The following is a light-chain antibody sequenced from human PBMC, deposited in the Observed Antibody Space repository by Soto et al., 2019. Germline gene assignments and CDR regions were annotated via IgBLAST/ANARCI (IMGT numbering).Light chain of an antibody. V-gene: IGKV3-20*01. Sequence: EIVLTQSPGTLSLSPGERTTLSCRASQSVSSNFLDWYQQKPGQAPRLLIYGASSRATGIPDRFSGSGSGTDFTLTISGLEPEDFAVYYCQQYETSPRTFGQGTKVDI. J-gene: IGKJ1*01. CDR2: GAS. CDR1: QSVSSNF. CDR3: QQYETSPRT.